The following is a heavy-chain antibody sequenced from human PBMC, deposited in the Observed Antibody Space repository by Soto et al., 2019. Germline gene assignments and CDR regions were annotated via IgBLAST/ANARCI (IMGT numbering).Heavy chain of an antibody. CDR2: INPSGGST. CDR3: ARALYDTDSLPVGADPRYYAMDV. Sequence: QVQLVQSGAEVKKPGASVKVSSKASQYSFTSYCVHWVRQAPGQGLEWMGIINPSGGSTNYAHRFQGRVTMTRDTSTSTVFMELSSLRSEDTAVYFCARALYDTDSLPVGADPRYYAMDVWGLGTTVTVSS. D-gene: IGHD3-22*01. CDR1: QYSFTSYC. V-gene: IGHV1-46*01. J-gene: IGHJ6*02.